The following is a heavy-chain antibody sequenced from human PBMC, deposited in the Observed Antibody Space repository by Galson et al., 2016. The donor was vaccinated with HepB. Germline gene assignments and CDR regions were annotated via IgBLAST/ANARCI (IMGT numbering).Heavy chain of an antibody. CDR3: AKDAPKVVGVTPWYLDL. V-gene: IGHV3-9*01. CDR2: ISWNSART. J-gene: IGHJ2*01. D-gene: IGHD2-2*01. CDR1: GLTFDEYA. Sequence: SLRLSCAASGLTFDEYAMHWVRQAPGKGLEWVSGISWNSARTGYADSVKGRFTISRDNAKNSLYLQMNSLRPEDTALYYCAKDAPKVVGVTPWYLDLWGRGTLVTVSS.